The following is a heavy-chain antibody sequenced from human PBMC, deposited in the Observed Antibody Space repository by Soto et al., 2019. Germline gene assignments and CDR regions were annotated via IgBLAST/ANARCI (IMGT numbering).Heavy chain of an antibody. J-gene: IGHJ3*01. V-gene: IGHV3-23*01. CDR1: GFIFTNYA. Sequence: VGSLRLSCAASGFIFTNYAMNWVRQAPGKGLEWVSVIGGRGNSAYYADSVQGRFTISRDNSKNTLSLQMSSLTADDTAIYYCVREGRGSFDFWGRGTMVTVSS. CDR2: IGGRGNSA. CDR3: VREGRGSFDF. D-gene: IGHD5-12*01.